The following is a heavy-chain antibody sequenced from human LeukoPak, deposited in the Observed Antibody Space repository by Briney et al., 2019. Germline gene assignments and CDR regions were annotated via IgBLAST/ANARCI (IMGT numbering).Heavy chain of an antibody. V-gene: IGHV3-53*01. CDR3: ARSNFCGGDCFPSGEAFDI. Sequence: GGSLRLSCAASGFTVSSNYMSWVRQAPGKGLEWVSVIYSGGSTYYADSVKGRFTISRDNSKNTLYLQMNSLRAEDTAVYYCARSNFCGGDCFPSGEAFDIWGQGTMVTVSS. J-gene: IGHJ3*02. CDR1: GFTVSSNY. CDR2: IYSGGST. D-gene: IGHD2-21*02.